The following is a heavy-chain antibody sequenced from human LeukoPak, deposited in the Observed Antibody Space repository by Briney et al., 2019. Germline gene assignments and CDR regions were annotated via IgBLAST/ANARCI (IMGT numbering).Heavy chain of an antibody. CDR2: ISAYNGNT. J-gene: IGHJ5*02. V-gene: IGHV1-18*01. D-gene: IGHD3-3*01. CDR1: GYTFTNYG. CDR3: ARGRGMSYDFWSGYQNWFDP. Sequence: GASVKVSCKASGYTFTNYGVSWVRQAPGQGLEWMGWISAYNGNTDYAQKFQGRVTMTTDTSTSTAYMELSSLRSEDTAVYYCARGRGMSYDFWSGYQNWFDPWGQGTLVTVSS.